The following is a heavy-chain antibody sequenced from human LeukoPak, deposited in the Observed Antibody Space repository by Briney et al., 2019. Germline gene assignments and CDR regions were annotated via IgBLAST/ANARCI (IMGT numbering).Heavy chain of an antibody. Sequence: GGSLRLSCTASGFTLGDYAMSWVRQSPGKGLEGVGFIRSKTYGGKAEYAASVKGRFTISRDDSKSIPYLQMNSLKTEDTAVYYCTRLGAYGDTGDWFDPWGQVTLVTVSS. D-gene: IGHD4-17*01. J-gene: IGHJ5*02. CDR2: IRSKTYGGKA. CDR3: TRLGAYGDTGDWFDP. CDR1: GFTLGDYA. V-gene: IGHV3-49*04.